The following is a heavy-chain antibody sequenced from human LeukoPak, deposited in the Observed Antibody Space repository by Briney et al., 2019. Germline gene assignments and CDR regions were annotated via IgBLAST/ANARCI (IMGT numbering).Heavy chain of an antibody. D-gene: IGHD3-10*01. CDR1: GYTLTELS. CDR3: ATPWFGEATGNPDAFDI. J-gene: IGHJ3*02. V-gene: IGHV1-24*01. Sequence: ASVKVSCKVSGYTLTELSMHWVRQAPGKGLEWMGGFDPEDGETIYAQKFQGRVTMTEDTSTDTAYMELSSLRSEDTAVYYCATPWFGEATGNPDAFDIWGQGTMVTVSS. CDR2: FDPEDGET.